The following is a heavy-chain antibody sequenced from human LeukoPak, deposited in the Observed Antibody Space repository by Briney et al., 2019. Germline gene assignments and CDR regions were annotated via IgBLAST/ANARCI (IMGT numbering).Heavy chain of an antibody. V-gene: IGHV3-33*06. Sequence: GGSLRLSCAASGFTFSHYGMHWVRQAPGTGLEWVAVIWSDASDKNYANSVKGRFTISRDNSKNSLYLQMNSLRAEDTAVYYCAKDAQRGFDYSNSLDYWGQGTRVTVSS. CDR2: IWSDASDK. CDR3: AKDAQRGFDYSNSLDY. CDR1: GFTFSHYG. D-gene: IGHD4-11*01. J-gene: IGHJ4*02.